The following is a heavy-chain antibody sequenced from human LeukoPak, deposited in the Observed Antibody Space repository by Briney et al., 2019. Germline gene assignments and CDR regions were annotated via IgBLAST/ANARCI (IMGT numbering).Heavy chain of an antibody. V-gene: IGHV3-23*01. CDR1: LFSFANFA. CDR2: ISRTGDDK. D-gene: IGHD2-21*02. CDR3: AKGSGGGAWAFDY. J-gene: IGHJ4*02. Sequence: GGSLRLSCAASLFSFANFAASWVRPAPGKGLEWVASISRTGDDKYHADSLKGRFTISRDNSKETLYLQMTSVRTEDTGIYYCAKGSGGGAWAFDYWGQGTLVTV.